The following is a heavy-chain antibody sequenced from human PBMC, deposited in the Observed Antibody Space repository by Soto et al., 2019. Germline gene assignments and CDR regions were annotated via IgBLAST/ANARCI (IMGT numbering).Heavy chain of an antibody. D-gene: IGHD2-21*01. CDR2: IYHAGSP. CDR3: ARASSFRGDFDI. Sequence: QVQLQESGPGLVKPSGTLSLTCAVSGGSIGSSSWWTWLRQSPGKGLEWIGEIYHAGSPNYNPSFQSRVTISADTSKNLFSLRLTSVTAADTAIYYCARASSFRGDFDIWGQGTAVTVSS. J-gene: IGHJ3*02. CDR1: GGSIGSSSW. V-gene: IGHV4-4*02.